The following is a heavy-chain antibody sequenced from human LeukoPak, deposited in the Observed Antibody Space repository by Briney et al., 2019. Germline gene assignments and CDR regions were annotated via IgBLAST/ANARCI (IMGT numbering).Heavy chain of an antibody. D-gene: IGHD3-3*01. V-gene: IGHV3-21*01. Sequence: GGSLRLSCAASGFTFSSYSMNWVRQAPGKGLEWVSSISSSSSYIYYADSVKGRFTISRDNAKNSLYLQMNSLRAEDTAVYYCARESLGGYDFWSGYYRYYYYGMDVWGQGTTVTVSS. CDR3: ARESLGGYDFWSGYYRYYYYGMDV. CDR2: ISSSSSYI. CDR1: GFTFSSYS. J-gene: IGHJ6*02.